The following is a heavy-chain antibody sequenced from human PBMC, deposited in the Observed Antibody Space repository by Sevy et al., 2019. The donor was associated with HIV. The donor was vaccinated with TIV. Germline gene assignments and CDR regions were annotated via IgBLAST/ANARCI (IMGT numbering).Heavy chain of an antibody. CDR3: ARGFDAPHGFDI. D-gene: IGHD2-2*01. Sequence: GGSLRLSCVASGFTFNIYSMNWVRQAPGKGLEWVSYIGSRSSPVYYADSVKGRFTISSDNAKTSVYLQMNSLRDDDTAVYYCARGFDAPHGFDIWGQGTMVTVSS. CDR2: IGSRSSPV. V-gene: IGHV3-48*02. CDR1: GFTFNIYS. J-gene: IGHJ3*02.